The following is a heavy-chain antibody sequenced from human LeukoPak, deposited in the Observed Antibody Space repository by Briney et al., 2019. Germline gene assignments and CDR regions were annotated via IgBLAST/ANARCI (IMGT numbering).Heavy chain of an antibody. J-gene: IGHJ4*02. CDR3: APQLGRLTDY. D-gene: IGHD7-27*01. CDR2: FDPEDGET. V-gene: IGHV1-24*01. Sequence: GASVKVSCKVSGYTLTELSMHWVRQAPGKGLEWMGGFDPEDGETIYAQKFQGRVTMTRDTTVSTAYMELSRLRSDDTAVYYCAPQLGRLTDYWGQGTLVTVSS. CDR1: GYTLTELS.